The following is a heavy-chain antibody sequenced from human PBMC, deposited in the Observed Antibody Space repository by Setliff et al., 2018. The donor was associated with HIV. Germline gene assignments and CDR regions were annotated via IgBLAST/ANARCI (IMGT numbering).Heavy chain of an antibody. V-gene: IGHV4-4*09. CDR2: IYTSGST. CDR3: ARDEGAGPVDS. D-gene: IGHD1-26*01. CDR1: GGSISSYY. Sequence: SETLSLTCTVSGGSISSYYWSWIRQPPGKGLEWIGYIYTSGSTNYNPSLKSRVTISVDTSKNQFSLKLSSVTAADTAVYYCARDEGAGPVDSWGRGTLVTVSS. J-gene: IGHJ4*02.